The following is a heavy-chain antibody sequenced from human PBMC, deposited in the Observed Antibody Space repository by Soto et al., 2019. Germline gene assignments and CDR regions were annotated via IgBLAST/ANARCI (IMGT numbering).Heavy chain of an antibody. CDR2: ISYGGDHN. CDR3: AKKIMGYASHSGAMDV. CDR1: GFTFRNYG. J-gene: IGHJ6*02. V-gene: IGHV3-30*18. D-gene: IGHD5-12*01. Sequence: GGSLRLSCKPSGFTFRNYGLLWVRQAPGKGLEWVALISYGGDHNYYTDSARGRFTVSRDNFNNMMFLQMDSLRPEDSAVYYCAKKIMGYASHSGAMDVWGQGTTVTVSS.